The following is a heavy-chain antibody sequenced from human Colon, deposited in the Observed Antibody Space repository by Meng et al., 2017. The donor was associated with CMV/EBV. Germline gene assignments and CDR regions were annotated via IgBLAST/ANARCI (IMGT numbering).Heavy chain of an antibody. CDR3: AKDQAGDYDSSGRDY. V-gene: IGHV3-23*01. Sequence: GGSLRLSCAASGFTFSSYAMSWVRQAPGKGLEWVSAISGSGGSTYYADSVKGRFTISRENSKNTLYLQMNSLRAEDTAVYYCAKDQAGDYDSSGRDYWGQGTLVTVSS. CDR1: GFTFSSYA. CDR2: ISGSGGST. D-gene: IGHD3-22*01. J-gene: IGHJ4*02.